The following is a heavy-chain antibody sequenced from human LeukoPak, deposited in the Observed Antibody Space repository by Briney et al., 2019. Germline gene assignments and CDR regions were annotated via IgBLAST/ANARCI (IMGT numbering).Heavy chain of an antibody. D-gene: IGHD1-14*01. CDR3: ASAIPEGAFDL. V-gene: IGHV4-59*12. J-gene: IGHJ3*01. CDR2: VYYSGST. Sequence: SETLSLTCTVSGGSISSYYWSWIRQPPGKGLEWVGYVYYSGSTNYNPSLKSRVTMSVDTSKNQFSLKLSSVTAADTAVYYCASAIPEGAFDLWGQGTMVTVSS. CDR1: GGSISSYY.